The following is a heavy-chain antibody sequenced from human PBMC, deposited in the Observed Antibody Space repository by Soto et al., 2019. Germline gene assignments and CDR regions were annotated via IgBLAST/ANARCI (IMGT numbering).Heavy chain of an antibody. Sequence: SETLSLTCTVSGGSISGYYWSWIRQPPGKGLEWIGYIYYSGSTNYNPSLKSRVTISVDTSKNQFSLKLSSVTSADTAIYYCARTARVPDFWGPGILVTVSS. CDR1: GGSISGYY. J-gene: IGHJ4*02. D-gene: IGHD2-2*01. CDR3: ARTARVPDF. CDR2: IYYSGST. V-gene: IGHV4-59*01.